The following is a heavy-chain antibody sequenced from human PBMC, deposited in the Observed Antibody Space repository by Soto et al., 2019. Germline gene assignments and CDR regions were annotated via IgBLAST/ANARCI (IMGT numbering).Heavy chain of an antibody. V-gene: IGHV4-59*13. J-gene: IGHJ3*01. D-gene: IGHD1-26*01. CDR2: LLYRGTA. CDR1: DSSMSPYY. CDR3: AREKDLILGGYAFGY. Sequence: QVQLQESGPRLVKPSETLSLTCSVSDSSMSPYYWTWFRQAPGKGLEWIGHLLYRGTATSNPALKGRVTISLDTSKKQVSLKLSSVIAADTAVYYCAREKDLILGGYAFGYWCPGTLVTVSS.